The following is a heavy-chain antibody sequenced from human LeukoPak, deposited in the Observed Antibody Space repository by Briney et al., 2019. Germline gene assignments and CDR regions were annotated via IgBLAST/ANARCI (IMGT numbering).Heavy chain of an antibody. Sequence: ASVKVSCKASGYTFTSYYMHWVRQAPGQGLEWMGIINPSGGSTSYAQKFQGRVTMTRDMSTSTVYMELSSLRSEDTAVYYCARVAYNWNDGFYFDYWGQGTLVTVSS. J-gene: IGHJ4*02. D-gene: IGHD1-1*01. CDR1: GYTFTSYY. CDR3: ARVAYNWNDGFYFDY. V-gene: IGHV1-46*01. CDR2: INPSGGST.